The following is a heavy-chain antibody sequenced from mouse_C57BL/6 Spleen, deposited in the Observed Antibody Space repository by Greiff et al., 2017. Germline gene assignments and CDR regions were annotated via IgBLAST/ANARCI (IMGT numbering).Heavy chain of an antibody. J-gene: IGHJ2*01. D-gene: IGHD2-4*01. Sequence: LQQPGAELVKPGASVKLSCKASGYTFTSYWMHWVKQRPGQGLEWIGMIHPNSGSTNYNEKFKSKATLTVDKSSSTAYMQLSSLTSEDSAVYYCARYDYESYFDYWGQGTTLTVSS. V-gene: IGHV1-64*01. CDR1: GYTFTSYW. CDR2: IHPNSGST. CDR3: ARYDYESYFDY.